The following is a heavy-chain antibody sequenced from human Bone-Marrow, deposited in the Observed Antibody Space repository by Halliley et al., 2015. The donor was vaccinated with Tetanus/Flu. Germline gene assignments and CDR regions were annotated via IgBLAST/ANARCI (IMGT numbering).Heavy chain of an antibody. CDR1: GYTFSTYW. V-gene: IGHV5-51*01. CDR2: IYPGDSDT. J-gene: IGHJ6*02. CDR3: ARHSAAGKPGNNYYYYYGMDV. D-gene: IGHD6-13*01. Sequence: QLVQSGVEVKEPGESLKISCKGSGYTFSTYWIAWVRQMPGKGLEWMGIIYPGDSDTRYSPPFEGQVTISADKSINTAYLQWSSLKASDSAMHYCARHSAAGKPGNNYYYYYGMDVWGQGTTVTVSS.